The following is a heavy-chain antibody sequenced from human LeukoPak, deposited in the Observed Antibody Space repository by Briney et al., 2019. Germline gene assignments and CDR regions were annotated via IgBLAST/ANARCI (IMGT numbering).Heavy chain of an antibody. CDR2: INPNSGGT. J-gene: IGHJ4*02. D-gene: IGHD3-3*01. Sequence: ASVKVSCKASGYHFPDYYIHWLRQAPGQGLQWMGRINPNSGGTDYAQKFQGRVTMTRDTSITTVYMELSSLRSDDTAFFYCARKSSETFFDWGQGTLVTVSS. CDR1: GYHFPDYY. CDR3: ARKSSETFFD. V-gene: IGHV1-2*02.